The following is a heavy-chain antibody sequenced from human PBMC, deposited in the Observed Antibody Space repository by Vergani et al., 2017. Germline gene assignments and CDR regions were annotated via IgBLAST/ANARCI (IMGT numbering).Heavy chain of an antibody. CDR3: ARSYMVRGMIQNYYYGMDV. CDR1: GYSFTSYW. D-gene: IGHD3-10*01. CDR2: IYPGDSDT. Sequence: EVQLVQSGAEVKKPGESLKISCKGSGYSFTSYWIGWVRQMPGKGLEWMGIIYPGDSDTIYSPSFQGQVTISAEKSISTAYLQWSSLKASDTAMYYCARSYMVRGMIQNYYYGMDVWGQGTTVTVSS. V-gene: IGHV5-51*01. J-gene: IGHJ6*02.